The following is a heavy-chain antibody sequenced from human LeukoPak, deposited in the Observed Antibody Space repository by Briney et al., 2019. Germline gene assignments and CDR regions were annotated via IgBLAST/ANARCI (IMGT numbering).Heavy chain of an antibody. CDR3: ARGYTSGWWLFDY. Sequence: ASVKVSCKASGYTFTGYYMHWVRQAPGQRLEWMGWINPNSGGTNYAQKFQGRVTMTRDTSISTAYMDLSRLRSDDTAVYYCARGYTSGWWLFDYWGQGTLVTVSS. CDR1: GYTFTGYY. V-gene: IGHV1-2*02. D-gene: IGHD6-19*01. J-gene: IGHJ4*02. CDR2: INPNSGGT.